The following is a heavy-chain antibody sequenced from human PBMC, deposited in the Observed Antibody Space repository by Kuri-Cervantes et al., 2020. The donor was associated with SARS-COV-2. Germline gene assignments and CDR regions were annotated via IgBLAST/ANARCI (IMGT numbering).Heavy chain of an antibody. CDR2: ISSSGSTI. D-gene: IGHD3-22*01. CDR3: ARAGDITMTVEYYFDY. V-gene: IGHV3-11*04. Sequence: GGSLRLSCAASGFTFSDYYMSWIRQAPGKGLEWVSYISSSGSTIYYADSVKGRFTISRDNAKNSLYLQMNSLRAEDTAVYYCARAGDITMTVEYYFDYWGQGTLVTVSS. CDR1: GFTFSDYY. J-gene: IGHJ4*02.